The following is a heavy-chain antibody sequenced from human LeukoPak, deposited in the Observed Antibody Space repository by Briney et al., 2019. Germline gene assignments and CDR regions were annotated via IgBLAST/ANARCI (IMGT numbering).Heavy chain of an antibody. CDR2: IIPIFGTA. CDR1: GDTFSSFG. J-gene: IGHJ6*03. V-gene: IGHV1-69*06. CDR3: ARGITMVRGIPLYYYYMDV. Sequence: ASVKVSCKASGDTFSSFGISWVRQAPGQGLEWMGGIIPIFGTANYGQKFQDRVTITADKSTSTVYMELSSLRSEDTAVYYCARGITMVRGIPLYYYYMDVWGKGTTVTVSS. D-gene: IGHD3-10*01.